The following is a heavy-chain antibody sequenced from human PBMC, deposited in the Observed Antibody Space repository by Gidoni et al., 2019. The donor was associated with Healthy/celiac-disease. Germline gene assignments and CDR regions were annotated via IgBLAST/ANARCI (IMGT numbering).Heavy chain of an antibody. Sequence: EVQLVESGGGLVKPGGSLRLSCAASGFTFSSSSMNWVRQAPGKGLEWVSSISSSSSYIYYADSVKGRFTISRDNAKNSLYLQMNSLRAEDTAVYYCARDLGYSSSRFDYWGQGTLVTVSS. D-gene: IGHD6-13*01. V-gene: IGHV3-21*01. CDR2: ISSSSSYI. CDR1: GFTFSSSS. J-gene: IGHJ4*02. CDR3: ARDLGYSSSRFDY.